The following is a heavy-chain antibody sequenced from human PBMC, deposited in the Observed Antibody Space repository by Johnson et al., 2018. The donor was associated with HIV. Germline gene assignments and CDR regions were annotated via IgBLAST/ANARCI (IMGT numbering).Heavy chain of an antibody. J-gene: IGHJ3*02. V-gene: IGHV3-11*04. CDR3: AREIIAARPSAFDI. CDR2: MSSSGTTI. D-gene: IGHD6-6*01. Sequence: QVQLVESGGGLVKPGGSLRLSCLASGFSFSDYYMSWIRQAPGKGLEWISYMSSSGTTIYHAESVKGRFTISRDNAKNSLYLQMNSLRAEDTAVYYCAREIIAARPSAFDIWGQGTMVTVSS. CDR1: GFSFSDYY.